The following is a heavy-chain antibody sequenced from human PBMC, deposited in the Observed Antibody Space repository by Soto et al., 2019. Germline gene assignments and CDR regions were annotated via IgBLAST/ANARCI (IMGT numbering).Heavy chain of an antibody. CDR2: IYYSGST. CDR3: ARRYGSCFDI. J-gene: IGHJ3*02. D-gene: IGHD3-10*01. V-gene: IGHV4-59*08. Sequence: SETRLPRRTFSGGPISRYYWSWIRQPPGKGLEWIGYIYYSGSTNYNPSLKSRVTISVDTSKNQFSLKLSSVTAADTAVYYCARRYGSCFDIWGQGTMVS. CDR1: GGPISRYY.